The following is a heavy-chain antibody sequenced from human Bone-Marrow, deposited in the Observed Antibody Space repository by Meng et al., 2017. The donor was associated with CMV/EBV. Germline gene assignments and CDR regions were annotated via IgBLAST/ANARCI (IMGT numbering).Heavy chain of an antibody. CDR2: INPNSGVT. Sequence: ASVKVSCKASGYTFTGYYMHWVRQAPGQGLEWMGWINPNSGVTNYAQKFQGRVTMTRDTSISTAYMELSRLRSDDTAVYYCARGSGGMGYCSSTSCYPHWGQGTLVTVSS. J-gene: IGHJ4*02. V-gene: IGHV1-2*02. CDR1: GYTFTGYY. CDR3: ARGSGGMGYCSSTSCYPH. D-gene: IGHD2-2*01.